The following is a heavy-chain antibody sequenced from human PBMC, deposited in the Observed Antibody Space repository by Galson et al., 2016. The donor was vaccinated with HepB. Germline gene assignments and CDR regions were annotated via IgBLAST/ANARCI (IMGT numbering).Heavy chain of an antibody. V-gene: IGHV5-51*01. D-gene: IGHD6-13*01. CDR2: IYPGDSDT. CDR1: GYSFTSYW. J-gene: IGHJ6*02. Sequence: QSGAEVKKPGESLKISCKGSGYSFTSYWIGWVRQMPGKGLEWMGIIYPGDSDTRYSPSFQGQVTIAADKSISTAYLQWSSLKASDTAKYYCARQTAAGTIDYYYGMDVWGQGTTVTVSS. CDR3: ARQTAAGTIDYYYGMDV.